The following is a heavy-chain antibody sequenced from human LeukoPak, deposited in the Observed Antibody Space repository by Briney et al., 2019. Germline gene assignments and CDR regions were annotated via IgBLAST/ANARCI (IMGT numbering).Heavy chain of an antibody. D-gene: IGHD4-23*01. Sequence: SETLSLTCTVPGGSISSRSDYWGWIRQTPGKGLEWIGNLDSSGSTYYNPSLKSRVTISVGTSKNQFSLNLRSVTAADTAIYFCSRSHDYGGLYFYYYMDVWGKGTTVTVSS. J-gene: IGHJ6*03. CDR1: GGSISSRSDY. CDR3: SRSHDYGGLYFYYYMDV. CDR2: LDSSGST. V-gene: IGHV4-39*01.